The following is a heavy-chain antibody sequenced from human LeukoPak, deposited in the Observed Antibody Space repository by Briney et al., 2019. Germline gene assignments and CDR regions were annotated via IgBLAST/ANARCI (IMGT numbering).Heavy chain of an antibody. D-gene: IGHD3-10*01. CDR1: GGSISSSNW. CDR2: NYNGGST. J-gene: IGHJ4*02. CDR3: AKGEDHGSGTVHFAS. Sequence: PSGTLSLTCAVSGGSISSSNWWSWVRPPPGKGLEWIGENYNGGSTNYNPSLKSRVAMSVDRSRNQFSLQLSSVTAADTAVYYCAKGEDHGSGTVHFASWGQGTLVTVSS. V-gene: IGHV4-4*02.